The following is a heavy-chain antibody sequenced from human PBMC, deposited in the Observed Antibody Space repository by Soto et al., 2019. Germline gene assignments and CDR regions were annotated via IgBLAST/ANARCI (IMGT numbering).Heavy chain of an antibody. CDR3: ATAGSRVYYYYGMDV. D-gene: IGHD1-26*01. CDR1: GYTLTELS. Sequence: ASVKVSCKVSGYTLTELSMHWVRQAPGKGLEWVGGFDPEDGETIYAQKFQGRVTMTEDTSTDTAYMELSSLRSEDTAVYYCATAGSRVYYYYGMDVWGQGTKVTVSS. J-gene: IGHJ6*02. V-gene: IGHV1-24*01. CDR2: FDPEDGET.